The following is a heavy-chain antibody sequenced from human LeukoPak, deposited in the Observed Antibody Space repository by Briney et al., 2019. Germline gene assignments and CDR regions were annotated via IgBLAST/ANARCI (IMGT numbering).Heavy chain of an antibody. CDR2: IYAGNSDA. CDR1: GYPFTTSW. D-gene: IGHD6-13*01. V-gene: IGHV5-51*01. CDR3: ARLGTAAADYDYYYGMDV. Sequence: GESLKISCQGFGYPFTTSWIGWVRQLPGKGLEWTAIIYAGNSDAKYSPSFQGRVSISTDRSISTAYLHWSSLKASDTAMYYCARLGTAAADYDYYYGMDVWGQGTTVTVSS. J-gene: IGHJ6*02.